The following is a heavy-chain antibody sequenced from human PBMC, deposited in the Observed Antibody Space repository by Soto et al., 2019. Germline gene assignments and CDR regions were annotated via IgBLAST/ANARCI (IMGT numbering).Heavy chain of an antibody. CDR2: INLGGGTT. CDR3: ARGPDDSDVPRWDH. J-gene: IGHJ4*02. CDR1: GYNFNPYY. V-gene: IGHV1-46*02. D-gene: IGHD4-17*01. Sequence: QVQLVQSGPEVRKPGASVRLSCATSGYNFNPYYIHLVRQAPGQGLEWMGIINLGGGTTAYAHKFRGRVTVTGDTSTRTAYMELSSLRSEDTAVYFCARGPDDSDVPRWDHWGQGTLITVSS.